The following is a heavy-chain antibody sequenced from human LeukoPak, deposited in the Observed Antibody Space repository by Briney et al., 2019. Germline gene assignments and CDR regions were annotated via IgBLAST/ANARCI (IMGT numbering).Heavy chain of an antibody. CDR1: GFSFDGYG. V-gene: IGHV3-20*04. CDR3: ARVAYDAFHV. J-gene: IGHJ3*01. CDR2: INWNGNLR. Sequence: GGSLRLSCAASGFSFDGYGMSWVRQVPGKWLEWVCGINWNGNLRDYADSVKGRFTISRDNAKNSLFLQMNSLTAEDTALYYCARVAYDAFHVWGQGTMVTVSS.